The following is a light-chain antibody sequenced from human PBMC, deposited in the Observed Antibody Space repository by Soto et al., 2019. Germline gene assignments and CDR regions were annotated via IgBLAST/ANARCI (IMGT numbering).Light chain of an antibody. CDR2: DVS. J-gene: IGLJ1*01. Sequence: QSALTQPASVSGSPGQSITISCTGTSSDVGAYNYDSWYQQYPGEAPKVIIYDVSHRPAGVSKRSSGSKSGNTASMTISGLQTQDEADYYRRSSTSAPTSVFGLGPKRTVL. V-gene: IGLV2-14*01. CDR1: SSDVGAYNY. CDR3: RSSTSAPTSV.